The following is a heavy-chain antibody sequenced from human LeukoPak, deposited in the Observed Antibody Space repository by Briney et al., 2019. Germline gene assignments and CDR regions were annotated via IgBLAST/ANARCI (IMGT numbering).Heavy chain of an antibody. V-gene: IGHV1-2*04. Sequence: ASVKVSCKASGYTFTGYYMHWVRQAPGQGLEWMGWINPNSGGTNYAQKFQGWVTMTRDTSISTAYMELSRLRSDDTAVYYCARDLNYDFWSGYSDAFDIWGQGTMVTVSS. D-gene: IGHD3-3*01. J-gene: IGHJ3*02. CDR2: INPNSGGT. CDR3: ARDLNYDFWSGYSDAFDI. CDR1: GYTFTGYY.